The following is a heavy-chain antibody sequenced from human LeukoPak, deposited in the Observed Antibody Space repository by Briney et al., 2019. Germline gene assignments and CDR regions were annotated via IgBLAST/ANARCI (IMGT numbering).Heavy chain of an antibody. CDR1: GFSFSSYY. Sequence: AETLSLTCNASGFSFSSYYWSWIRQPPGKGLEWIGYIYYSGSTNYNPSLKRRVTISVDTTTNPFSLKLSTVTRASTGVYICARNYYGSGSYFGYWGQGALFTVSP. J-gene: IGHJ4*02. V-gene: IGHV4-59*01. CDR3: ARNYYGSGSYFGY. CDR2: IYYSGST. D-gene: IGHD3-10*01.